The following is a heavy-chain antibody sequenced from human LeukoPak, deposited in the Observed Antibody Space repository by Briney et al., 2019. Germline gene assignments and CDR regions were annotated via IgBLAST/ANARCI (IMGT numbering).Heavy chain of an antibody. D-gene: IGHD6-19*01. V-gene: IGHV3-11*04. CDR3: ARVGQWLSFFDY. J-gene: IGHJ4*02. Sequence: GGSLRLSCAASGFTVSSNYMSWVRQAPGKGLEWVSYISSSGSTIYYADSVKGRFTISRDNAKNSLYLQMNSLRAEDTAVYYCARVGQWLSFFDYWGQGTLVTVSS. CDR2: ISSSGSTI. CDR1: GFTVSSNY.